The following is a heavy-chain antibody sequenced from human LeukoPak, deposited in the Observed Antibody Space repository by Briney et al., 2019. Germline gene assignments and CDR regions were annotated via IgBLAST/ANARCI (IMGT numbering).Heavy chain of an antibody. CDR2: IYYSGST. V-gene: IGHV4-39*07. J-gene: IGHJ5*02. CDR1: GGSISSSSYY. Sequence: SETLSLTCTVSGGSISSSSYYWGWIRQPPGKGLEWIGSIYYSGSTYYNPSLKSRVTIPVDTSKNQFSLKLSSVTAADTAVYYCARGRGMATISDWFDPWGQGTLVTVSS. D-gene: IGHD5-24*01. CDR3: ARGRGMATISDWFDP.